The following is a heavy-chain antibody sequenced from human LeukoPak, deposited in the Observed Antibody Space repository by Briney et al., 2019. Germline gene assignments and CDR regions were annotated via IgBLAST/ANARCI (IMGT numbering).Heavy chain of an antibody. CDR1: GGSISPYY. D-gene: IGHD4-17*01. CDR2: IYYSGNT. CDR3: ARHFKPGHYGDYVRSSAFDI. Sequence: PSETLSLTCTVSGGSISPYYWSWIRQPPGKGLEWIGYIYYSGNTNYNPSLKSRVTISVDTSKNQFSLKLNSVTAADTAVYYCARHFKPGHYGDYVRSSAFDIWGQGTMVTVSS. V-gene: IGHV4-59*08. J-gene: IGHJ3*02.